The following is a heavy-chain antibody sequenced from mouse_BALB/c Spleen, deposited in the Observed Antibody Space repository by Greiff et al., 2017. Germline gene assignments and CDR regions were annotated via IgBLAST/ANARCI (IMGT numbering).Heavy chain of an antibody. CDR2: IDPANGNT. Sequence: VQLKESGAELVKPGASVKLSCTASGFNIKDTYMHWVKQRPEQGMEWIGRIDPANGNTKYDPKFQGKATITADTSSNTAYLQLSSLTSEDTAVYYCAYYGSSYGYFDYWGQGTTLTVSS. V-gene: IGHV14-3*02. CDR3: AYYGSSYGYFDY. D-gene: IGHD1-1*01. CDR1: GFNIKDTY. J-gene: IGHJ2*01.